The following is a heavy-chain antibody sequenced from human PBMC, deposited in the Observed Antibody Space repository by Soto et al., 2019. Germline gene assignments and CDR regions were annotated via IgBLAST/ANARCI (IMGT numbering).Heavy chain of an antibody. V-gene: IGHV4-39*01. J-gene: IGHJ5*02. CDR2: IYQSGST. Sequence: SETLSLTCTVSGGSISSSSYYWGWIRQPPGKGLEWIGHIYQSGSTLYNPSLESRVTISVDTSKNQFSLKLSSVTAADTAVYYCATSNWFDPWGQGTLVTVSS. CDR1: GGSISSSSYY. CDR3: ATSNWFDP.